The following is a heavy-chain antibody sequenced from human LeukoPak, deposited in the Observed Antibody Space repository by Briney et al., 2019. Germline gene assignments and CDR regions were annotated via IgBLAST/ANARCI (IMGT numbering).Heavy chain of an antibody. CDR1: GFIFSNYG. J-gene: IGHJ4*02. D-gene: IGHD4/OR15-4a*01. CDR3: ARDLSDYGATRFDX. V-gene: IGHV3-48*01. CDR2: ISSSSSTSSTI. Sequence: GGSLRLSCAASGFIFSNYGMHWVRQAPGKGLDWVSYISSSSSTSSTIYYADSVKGRFTISRDNAKNSLYLQMNSLRAEDTAVYYCARDLSDYGATRFDXWGQGTLVTVSS.